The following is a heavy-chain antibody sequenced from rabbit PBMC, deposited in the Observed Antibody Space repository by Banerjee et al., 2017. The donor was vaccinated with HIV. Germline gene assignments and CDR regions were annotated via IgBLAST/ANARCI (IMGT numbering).Heavy chain of an antibody. CDR2: IYSSNGDK. CDR1: GFSLSSYW. Sequence: QEQLEESGGGLVQPGESLTLTCKASGFSLSSYWMSWVRQAPGKGLELIACIYSSNGDKWYASWVNGRFTISKTSSTTVTLQMTSLTAADTATYLCARDLAGVIGWNFNLWGPGTLVTVS. CDR3: ARDLAGVIGWNFNL. D-gene: IGHD4-1*01. V-gene: IGHV1S45*01. J-gene: IGHJ4*01.